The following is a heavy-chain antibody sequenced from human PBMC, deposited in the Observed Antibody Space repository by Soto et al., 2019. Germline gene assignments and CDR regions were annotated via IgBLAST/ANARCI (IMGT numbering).Heavy chain of an antibody. V-gene: IGHV3-30-3*01. Sequence: GGSLRLSCAASGFTFSSYAMHWVRQAPGKGLEWVAVISCDGSNKYYADSVKGRFTISRDNSKNTLYLQMNSLRAEDTAVYYCARDRMIVVVITTYYYYYGMDVWGQGTTVTVSS. J-gene: IGHJ6*02. CDR2: ISCDGSNK. CDR3: ARDRMIVVVITTYYYYYGMDV. D-gene: IGHD3-22*01. CDR1: GFTFSSYA.